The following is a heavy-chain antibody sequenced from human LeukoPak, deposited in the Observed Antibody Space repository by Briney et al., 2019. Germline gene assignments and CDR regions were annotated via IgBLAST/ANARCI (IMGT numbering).Heavy chain of an antibody. D-gene: IGHD3-16*01. CDR1: GFTFSSYD. CDR2: IDTAGDT. Sequence: GGSLRLSCAASGFTFSSYDMHWVRQATGKGLEWVSAIDTAGDTYYPGSVKGRFTISRDNAKNTLYLQMNSLRDEDTAVFYCARSRYDYIWGIDYWGQGTLVTISS. CDR3: ARSRYDYIWGIDY. V-gene: IGHV3-13*01. J-gene: IGHJ4*02.